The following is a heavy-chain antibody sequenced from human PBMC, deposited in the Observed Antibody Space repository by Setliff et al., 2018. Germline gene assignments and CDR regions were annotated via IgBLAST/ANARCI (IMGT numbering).Heavy chain of an antibody. J-gene: IGHJ4*02. CDR3: ARGRSNFWGYYFDY. CDR2: INHSGST. Sequence: KASETLSLTCAVYGGSFSGYYWSWIRQPPGKGLGWIGEINHSGSTNYNPSLKSRVTISVDTSKNQFSLKLSSVTAADTAVYYCARGRSNFWGYYFDYWGQGTLVTVSS. D-gene: IGHD3-3*01. V-gene: IGHV4-34*01. CDR1: GGSFSGYY.